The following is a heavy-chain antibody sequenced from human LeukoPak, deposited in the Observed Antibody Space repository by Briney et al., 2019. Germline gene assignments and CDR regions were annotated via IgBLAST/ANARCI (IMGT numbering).Heavy chain of an antibody. Sequence: PGGSLRLSCAASGFTFDDYAMHWVRHAPGKGLEWVSGISWNSGSIGYADSVKGRFTISRDNAKNSLYLQMNSLRAEDTALYYCAKDSSSSWYRDFDYWGQGTLVTVSS. CDR2: ISWNSGSI. D-gene: IGHD6-13*01. CDR3: AKDSSSSWYRDFDY. V-gene: IGHV3-9*01. CDR1: GFTFDDYA. J-gene: IGHJ4*02.